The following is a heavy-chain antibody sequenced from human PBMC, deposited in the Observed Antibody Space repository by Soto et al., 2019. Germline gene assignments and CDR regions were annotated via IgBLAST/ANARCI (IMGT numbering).Heavy chain of an antibody. Sequence: GGSLRLSCAASGFTFSSYAMSWVRQAPGKGLEWVSAISGSGGSTYYADSVKGRFTISRDNSKNTLYLQMNSLRAEDTGVYYGAKERITMIVVASDAFDIWGQGTMVTVSS. CDR3: AKERITMIVVASDAFDI. J-gene: IGHJ3*02. V-gene: IGHV3-23*01. CDR2: ISGSGGST. CDR1: GFTFSSYA. D-gene: IGHD3-22*01.